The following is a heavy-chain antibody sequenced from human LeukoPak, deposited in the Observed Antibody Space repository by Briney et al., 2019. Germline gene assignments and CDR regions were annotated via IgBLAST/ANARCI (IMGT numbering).Heavy chain of an antibody. V-gene: IGHV4-4*09. J-gene: IGHJ4*02. CDR1: GGSISSYY. CDR2: IYTRGSA. Sequence: PSETLSLTCTVAGGSISSYYWSWIRQPPGKGLEWIGYIYTRGSANYNPSLKSRVTISVDTSKNQFSLKLSSVTTADTAVYFCARLSSLADFQSLFDFWGQGTLVTVSS. D-gene: IGHD3/OR15-3a*01. CDR3: ARLSSLADFQSLFDF.